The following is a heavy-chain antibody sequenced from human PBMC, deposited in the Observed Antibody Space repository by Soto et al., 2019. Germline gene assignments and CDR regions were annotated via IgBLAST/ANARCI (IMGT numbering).Heavy chain of an antibody. CDR1: GYTFTSYY. V-gene: IGHV1-46*03. CDR2: INPSGGST. Sequence: ASVKVSCKASGYTFTSYYMHWVRQALGQGLEWMGIINPSGGSTSYAQKFQGRVTMTRDTSTSTVYMELSSLRSEDTAVYYCAITTYSGYDAFDIWGQGTMVTVS. J-gene: IGHJ3*02. D-gene: IGHD5-12*01. CDR3: AITTYSGYDAFDI.